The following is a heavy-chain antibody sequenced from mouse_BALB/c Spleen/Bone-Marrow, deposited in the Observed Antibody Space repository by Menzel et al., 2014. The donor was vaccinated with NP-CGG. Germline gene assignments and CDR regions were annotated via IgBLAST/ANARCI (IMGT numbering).Heavy chain of an antibody. CDR3: ARPPYYYGSSYDAMDY. Sequence: VQLQQSGAELAKPGASVKVSCKASGYTFTSYWMHWVKQRPGQGLEWIGYINPSTGYTEYNQKFKDKATLTADKSSSTAYMQLSSLTSEDSAVYYCARPPYYYGSSYDAMDYWGQGTSVTVSS. D-gene: IGHD1-1*01. J-gene: IGHJ4*01. CDR1: GYTFTSYW. V-gene: IGHV1-7*01. CDR2: INPSTGYT.